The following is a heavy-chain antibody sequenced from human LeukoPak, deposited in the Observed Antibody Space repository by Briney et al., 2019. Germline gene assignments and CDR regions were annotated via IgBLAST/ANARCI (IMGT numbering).Heavy chain of an antibody. V-gene: IGHV1-18*01. D-gene: IGHD3-22*01. CDR3: ARGDSSGYDH. CDR2: ISAYNGNT. J-gene: IGHJ4*02. CDR1: GYTFTSYG. Sequence: ASVKDSCKASGYTFTSYGVSWVRQAPGQGLEWMGWISAYNGNTNYAQKFQGRVTMTRDTSTSTVYMELSSLRSEDTAVYYCARGDSSGYDHWGQGTLVTVSS.